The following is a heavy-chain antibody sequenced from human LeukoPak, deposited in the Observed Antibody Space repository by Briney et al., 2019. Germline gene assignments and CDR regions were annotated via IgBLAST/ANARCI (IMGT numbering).Heavy chain of an antibody. CDR1: GFTFSTYW. CDR3: ARGGSPIYYYYMDV. Sequence: GGSLRLSCAASGFTFSTYWMHWVRQAPGKGLMWVSRINSDESRTSYADSVKGRFTISRDNAKHTLYLQMNSLRSEDTAVYFCARGGSPIYYYYMDVWGKGITVTISS. CDR2: INSDESRT. J-gene: IGHJ6*03. V-gene: IGHV3-74*01. D-gene: IGHD3-10*01.